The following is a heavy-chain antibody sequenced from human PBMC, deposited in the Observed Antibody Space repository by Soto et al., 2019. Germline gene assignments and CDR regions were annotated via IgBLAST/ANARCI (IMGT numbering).Heavy chain of an antibody. D-gene: IGHD3-3*01. J-gene: IGHJ6*02. CDR2: IYYSGST. CDR1: GGSVSSGSYY. CDR3: ARDPTFWSHPYGMDV. V-gene: IGHV4-61*01. Sequence: QVQLQESGPGLVKPSETLSLTCTVSGGSVSSGSYYWSWIRQPPGKGLEWIGYIYYSGSTNYNPALKSRVTISVDTSKNQFSLKLSSVTAADTAVYYCARDPTFWSHPYGMDVWGQGTTVTVSS.